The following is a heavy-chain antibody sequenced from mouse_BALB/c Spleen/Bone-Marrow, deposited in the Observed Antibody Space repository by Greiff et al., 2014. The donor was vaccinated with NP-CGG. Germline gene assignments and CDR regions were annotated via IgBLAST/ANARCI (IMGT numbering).Heavy chain of an antibody. V-gene: IGHV1-5*01. Sequence: EVQLQQSGTVLARPGASLRMSCKASGYTFTNYWINWIKQRPGQGLGWIGAIYPGNNDAKYTQKFKAKAKLTAATSTSTADMELSSLTNEDSAVYYCARNWDWVFAYWGQGTLVTVSA. J-gene: IGHJ3*01. CDR1: GYTFTNYW. D-gene: IGHD4-1*01. CDR3: ARNWDWVFAY. CDR2: IYPGNNDA.